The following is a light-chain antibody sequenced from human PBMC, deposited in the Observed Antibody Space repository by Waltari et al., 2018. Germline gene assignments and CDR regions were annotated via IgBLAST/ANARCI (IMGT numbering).Light chain of an antibody. Sequence: DIQMTPSPSTLSASVGDRVTITCRASQSIGSLLAWYQQKPGKAPTLLIYDASSLESGVPSRFSGSGSGTEFTLTINSLQPDDFATYSCQQYYSYFTFGGGAKVGSN. CDR1: QSIGSL. CDR2: DAS. J-gene: IGKJ4*01. V-gene: IGKV1-5*01. CDR3: QQYYSYFT.